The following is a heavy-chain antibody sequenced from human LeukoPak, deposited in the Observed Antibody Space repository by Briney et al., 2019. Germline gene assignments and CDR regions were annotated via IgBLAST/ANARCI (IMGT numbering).Heavy chain of an antibody. V-gene: IGHV3-30*03. CDR1: GFTFSNYG. D-gene: IGHD6-13*01. CDR2: ISYDGSIE. Sequence: PGGSLRLSCAASGFTFSNYGMHWVRQSPGKGLEWVAVISYDGSIEYYADSVKGRFTISRDDSRNTLSLQMNSLRAEDTAVYYCARDRDSSTWYGFWGQGTLVIVSS. CDR3: ARDRDSSTWYGF. J-gene: IGHJ5*01.